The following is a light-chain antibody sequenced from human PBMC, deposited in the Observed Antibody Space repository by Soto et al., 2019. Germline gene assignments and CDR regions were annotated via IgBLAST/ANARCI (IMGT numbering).Light chain of an antibody. CDR3: QKYGSFWT. Sequence: EFVLTQSPGTLSLSPGERATLSCRAIQSVSNNYLAWHQQQPGQAPRLLIYDASSRATGSPDRFSGGGSGTDFPLTIRRLEPDDFAVYYCQKYGSFWTFGQGTKVDIK. CDR2: DAS. J-gene: IGKJ1*01. V-gene: IGKV3-20*01. CDR1: QSVSNNY.